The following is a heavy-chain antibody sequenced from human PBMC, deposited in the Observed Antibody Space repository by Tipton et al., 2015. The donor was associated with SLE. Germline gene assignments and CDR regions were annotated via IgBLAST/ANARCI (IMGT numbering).Heavy chain of an antibody. J-gene: IGHJ6*02. CDR3: ASYNSGSHAFHV. V-gene: IGHV4-59*01. CDR2: MFYMGNF. D-gene: IGHD6-19*01. Sequence: TLSLTCTVSGASITDFFWSFMRQPPGKGLEWIGSMFYMGNFEYNPALKRRVAISIDMSKRQFSLNLTSVTAADTAVYYCASYNSGSHAFHVWGQGTTVSVSS. CDR1: GASITDFF.